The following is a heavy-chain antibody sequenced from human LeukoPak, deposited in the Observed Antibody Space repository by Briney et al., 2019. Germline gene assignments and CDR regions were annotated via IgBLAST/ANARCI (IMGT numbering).Heavy chain of an antibody. CDR2: IIPIFGTA. CDR1: GGTFSSYA. Sequence: SVKVPCKASGGTFSSYAISWVRQAPGQGLEWMGGIIPIFGTANYAQKFQGRVTITADKSTSTAYMELSSLRSEDTAVYYCARTPNFGYYDSSGYPVNYYYYMDVWGKGTTVTVSS. CDR3: ARTPNFGYYDSSGYPVNYYYYMDV. V-gene: IGHV1-69*06. J-gene: IGHJ6*03. D-gene: IGHD3-22*01.